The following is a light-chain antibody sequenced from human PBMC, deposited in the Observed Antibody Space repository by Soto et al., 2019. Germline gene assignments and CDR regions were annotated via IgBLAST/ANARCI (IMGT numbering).Light chain of an antibody. V-gene: IGKV3-15*01. CDR3: QQSYSVPHT. J-gene: IGKJ2*01. CDR1: QSIYEK. CDR2: DAS. Sequence: EIVMTQSPATLSVSPGERVSLSCRASQSIYEKLAWYQQKPGQTPRLLIYDASTRATGISGSFSGSGSGTEFTLTISSLQPEDFATFYCQQSYSVPHTFGQGTKLEI.